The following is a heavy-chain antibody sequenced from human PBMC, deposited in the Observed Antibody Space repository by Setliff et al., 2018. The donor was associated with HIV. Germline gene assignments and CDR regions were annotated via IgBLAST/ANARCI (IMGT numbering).Heavy chain of an antibody. D-gene: IGHD2-2*02. CDR2: IEHDGSKK. Sequence: GGSLRLSCAVSGFTFSTYGMHWVRQAPGKGLEWVTFIEHDGSKKFYADSVKGRFTISRDNSKNTLYLQMNSLRAEDTAIYYCARDAAAPAAIEGAFDIWGQGTMVTVS. V-gene: IGHV3-30*02. CDR3: ARDAAAPAAIEGAFDI. J-gene: IGHJ3*02. CDR1: GFTFSTYG.